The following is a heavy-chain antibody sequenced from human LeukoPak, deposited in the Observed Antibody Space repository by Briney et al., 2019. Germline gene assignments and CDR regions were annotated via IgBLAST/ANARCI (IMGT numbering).Heavy chain of an antibody. CDR1: GFTVSDNY. CDR3: AKDLRITIFGVVPDAFDI. Sequence: PGGSLRLSCAASGFTVSDNYMTWVRQAPGKGLEWVSSIYSAGATHYAESVKGRFTISRDNSKNTLYLQMNSLRAEDTAVYYCAKDLRITIFGVVPDAFDIWGQGTMVTVSS. V-gene: IGHV3-53*01. D-gene: IGHD3-3*01. J-gene: IGHJ3*02. CDR2: IYSAGAT.